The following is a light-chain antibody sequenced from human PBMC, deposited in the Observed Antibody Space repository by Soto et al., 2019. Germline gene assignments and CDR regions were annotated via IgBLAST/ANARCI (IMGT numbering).Light chain of an antibody. J-gene: IGKJ1*01. CDR1: QSISSW. V-gene: IGKV1-5*01. CDR3: QQYNSYWGT. Sequence: DIQMTQSPSTLSASVGDRVTITCRASQSISSWLAWYQQKPGKAPKLLIYDASSLESGVPSRFSGSGSGTEFTLTISSLKHDDFATYYCQQYNSYWGTFGQGTQVEIK. CDR2: DAS.